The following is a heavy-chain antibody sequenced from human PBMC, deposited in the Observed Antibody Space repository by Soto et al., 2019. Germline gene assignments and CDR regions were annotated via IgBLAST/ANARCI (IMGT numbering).Heavy chain of an antibody. CDR2: IYHSGST. V-gene: IGHV4-30-2*05. D-gene: IGHD3-22*01. CDR3: ARGGTYYYDSSGYYYGY. CDR1: GGSISSGGYS. Sequence: SETLSLTCAVSGGSISSGGYSWSWIRQPPGKGLEWIGYIYHSGSTYYNPSLKSRVTISVDTSKNQFSLKLSSVTAADTAVYYCARGGTYYYDSSGYYYGYWGQGTLVTVSS. J-gene: IGHJ4*02.